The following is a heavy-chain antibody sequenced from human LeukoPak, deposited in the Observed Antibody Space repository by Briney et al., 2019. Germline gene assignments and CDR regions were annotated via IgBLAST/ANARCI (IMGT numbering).Heavy chain of an antibody. J-gene: IGHJ2*01. Sequence: GGSLRLSCAASGFTFSRYAMNWVRQAPGKGLEWVSYISSSGSTIYYADSVKGRFTISRDNAKNSLYLQMNSLRAEDTAVYYWAATYYYDSSGYSYWYFDLWGRGTLVTVSS. D-gene: IGHD3-22*01. CDR1: GFTFSRYA. V-gene: IGHV3-48*03. CDR2: ISSSGSTI. CDR3: AATYYYDSSGYSYWYFDL.